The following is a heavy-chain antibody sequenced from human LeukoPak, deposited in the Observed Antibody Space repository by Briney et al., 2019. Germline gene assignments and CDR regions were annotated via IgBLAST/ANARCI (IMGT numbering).Heavy chain of an antibody. V-gene: IGHV4-59*01. D-gene: IGHD3-10*01. CDR2: IYYSGST. Sequence: PSETLSLTCTVSGGSISRYYWSWIRQPPGKGLEWIGYIYYSGSTNYNPSLKSRVTISVDTSKNQFSLKLSSVTAADTAVYYCARSDGYGLVGIWGQGTMVTVSS. CDR3: ARSDGYGLVGI. CDR1: GGSISRYY. J-gene: IGHJ3*02.